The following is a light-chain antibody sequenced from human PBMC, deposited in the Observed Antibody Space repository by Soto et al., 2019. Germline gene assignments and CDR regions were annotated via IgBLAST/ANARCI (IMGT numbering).Light chain of an antibody. CDR1: SSDVGSYNL. V-gene: IGLV2-23*01. CDR2: EGS. J-gene: IGLJ2*01. CDR3: CSYAGSSTDVV. Sequence: QSALTQPASVSGSPGQSITISCTGTSSDVGSYNLVSWYQQHPGKAPKLMIYEGSKRPSGVSNRFSGSNSGNTASLTISGLQAEDEADYYCCSYAGSSTDVVFGGGTKVTVL.